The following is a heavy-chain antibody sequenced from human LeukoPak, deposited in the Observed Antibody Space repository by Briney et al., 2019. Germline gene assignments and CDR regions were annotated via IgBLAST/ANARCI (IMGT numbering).Heavy chain of an antibody. CDR1: GASISSYY. CDR3: ARVLLSSGYST. CDR2: IYCSGIT. D-gene: IGHD3-22*01. V-gene: IGHV4-59*01. Sequence: SETLSLTCSVSGASISSYYYNWIRQSPGKGLEWIGYIYCSGITNYNPSLKSRVTMSLDTSNNQFSLKLSSVTAADTAVYYCARVLLSSGYSTWGQGTLVTVSS. J-gene: IGHJ5*02.